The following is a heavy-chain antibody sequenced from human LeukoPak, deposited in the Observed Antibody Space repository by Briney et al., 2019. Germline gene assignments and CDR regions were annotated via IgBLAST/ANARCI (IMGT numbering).Heavy chain of an antibody. CDR1: GLTFSRYA. CDR2: ISESGSGT. J-gene: IGHJ4*02. CDR3: TKDIAQGYTFGSIEQDY. V-gene: IGHV3-23*01. Sequence: GGSLRLSCAVSGLTFSRYAMSWVRQAPGKGLEWVSAISESGSGTYYADSVKGRFTISRDNSKDTLSLQMNSLRAEDTAVYYCTKDIAQGYTFGSIEQDYWGQGTLVTVSS. D-gene: IGHD5-18*01.